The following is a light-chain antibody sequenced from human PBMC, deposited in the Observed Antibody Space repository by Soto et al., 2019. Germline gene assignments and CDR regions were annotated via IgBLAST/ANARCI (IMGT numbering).Light chain of an antibody. CDR1: QDIRND. CDR3: LQDYIYPYT. J-gene: IGKJ2*01. CDR2: GTS. Sequence: AIQMTQSPSSLSVSVGDRVTITCRASQDIRNDLGWYQQKPGKAPKLLIYGTSNLHSGVPSRFSGSGSGTDFTLTISSLQPEDFAIYYCLQDYIYPYTFGQGTKVDIK. V-gene: IGKV1-6*01.